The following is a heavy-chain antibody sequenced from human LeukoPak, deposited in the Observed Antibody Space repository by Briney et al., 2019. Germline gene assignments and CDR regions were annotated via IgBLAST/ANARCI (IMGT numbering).Heavy chain of an antibody. D-gene: IGHD2-2*01. V-gene: IGHV4-59*01. CDR3: ARGSSTSLDY. J-gene: IGHJ4*02. CDR1: GGSISSYY. Sequence: SETLSLTCTVSGGSISSYYWSWIRQPPGKGLEWIGYIYYSGSTNHNPSLKSRVTISVDTSKNQFSLKLGSVSAADTAVYYCARGSSTSLDYWGQGTLVTVSS. CDR2: IYYSGST.